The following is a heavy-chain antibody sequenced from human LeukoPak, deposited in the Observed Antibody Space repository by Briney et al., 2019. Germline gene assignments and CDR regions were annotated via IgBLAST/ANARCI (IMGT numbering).Heavy chain of an antibody. D-gene: IGHD6-19*01. CDR2: IKEDGSEK. CDR1: GLNFSSRW. V-gene: IGHV3-7*03. Sequence: GGSLRLSCAASGLNFSSRWMNWVRQAPGQGLEWVASIKEDGSEKHYVDSVKGRFTISRDNGKNSLYLQMNSLRVEDTAVYYCAKLPVAGLYFDYWGQGTLVTVSS. J-gene: IGHJ4*02. CDR3: AKLPVAGLYFDY.